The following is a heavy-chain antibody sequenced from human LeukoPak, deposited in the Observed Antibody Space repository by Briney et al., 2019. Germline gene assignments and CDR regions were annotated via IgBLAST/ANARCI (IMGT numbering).Heavy chain of an antibody. D-gene: IGHD3-16*01. J-gene: IGHJ6*02. CDR3: ARGGGLDV. Sequence: GGSLSLSCAASGFTFSSYWMNWARQAPGKGLEWVASINHNGNVNYYVDSVKGRFTISRDNAKNSLYLQMSNLRAEDTAVYFCARGGGLDVWGQGTTVTVSS. CDR1: GFTFSSYW. CDR2: INHNGNVN. V-gene: IGHV3-7*03.